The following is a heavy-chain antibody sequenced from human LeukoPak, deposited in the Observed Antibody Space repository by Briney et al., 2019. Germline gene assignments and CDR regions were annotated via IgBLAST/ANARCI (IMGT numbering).Heavy chain of an antibody. CDR1: VYTFTGYY. V-gene: IGHV1-2*02. Sequence: ASVTVSFTSSVYTFTGYYMHWVRQAPGQGLEWMGWINPNSGGTNYAQKFQGRVTMTSDTSISTAYMELSRLRSDDLGVYSCARRHNWFDPWGQGTLVTVSS. CDR2: INPNSGGT. J-gene: IGHJ5*02. CDR3: ARRHNWFDP.